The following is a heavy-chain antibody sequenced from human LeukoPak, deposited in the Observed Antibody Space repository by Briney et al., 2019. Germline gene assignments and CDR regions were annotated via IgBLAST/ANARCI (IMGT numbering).Heavy chain of an antibody. CDR2: IYAGGST. D-gene: IGHD3-22*01. J-gene: IGHJ4*02. CDR3: ARATILDCSVDYVGDY. CDR1: GFTVSSNY. Sequence: GGSLRLSCAASGFTVSSNYISWVRQAPGKGLEWVSVIYAGGSTYYADSVKGRFTISRDNSKNTLYLQMNRLRVEDTAGYYCARATILDCSVDYVGDYWGQGTLVTVSS. V-gene: IGHV3-53*01.